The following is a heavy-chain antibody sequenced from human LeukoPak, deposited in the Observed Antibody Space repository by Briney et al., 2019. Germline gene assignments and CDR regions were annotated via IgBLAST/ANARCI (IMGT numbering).Heavy chain of an antibody. V-gene: IGHV3-30*18. J-gene: IGHJ4*02. Sequence: QPGRSLRLSCAASGFTFSSYGMHWVRQAPGKGLEWVAVISYDGSNKYYADSVKGRFTISRDNSKNTLYLQMNSLRAEDTAVYYCAKAYCGGDCYSEAYLLNYFDYWGQGTLVTVSS. CDR1: GFTFSSYG. CDR2: ISYDGSNK. D-gene: IGHD2-21*02. CDR3: AKAYCGGDCYSEAYLLNYFDY.